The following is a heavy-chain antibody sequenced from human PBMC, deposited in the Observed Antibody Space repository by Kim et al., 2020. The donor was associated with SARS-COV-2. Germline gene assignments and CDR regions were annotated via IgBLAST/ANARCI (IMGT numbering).Heavy chain of an antibody. CDR2: IYWNSGST. Sequence: GLGLVSGIYWNSGSTADAASCKGRFTISNDNARNSLYLEMNSLRADDTAIYFCARDIAHYSGSASYFGSWGQGTQVTVSS. V-gene: IGHV3-9*01. D-gene: IGHD3-10*01. J-gene: IGHJ5*01. CDR3: ARDIAHYSGSASYFGS.